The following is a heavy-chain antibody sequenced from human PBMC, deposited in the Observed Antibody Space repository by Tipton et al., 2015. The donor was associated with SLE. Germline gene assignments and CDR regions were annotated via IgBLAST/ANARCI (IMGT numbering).Heavy chain of an antibody. D-gene: IGHD1-1*01. Sequence: LRLSCTVSGGSMGTYCWSWIRQSPERGLEWIGHIYYAGTTNYNPSLESRVTMSVDTSSNQIFLRVSSVTAADTAIYYCARQRNWNRRGALDVWGQGTMVTVSS. CDR1: GGSMGTYC. J-gene: IGHJ3*01. CDR3: ARQRNWNRRGALDV. V-gene: IGHV4-59*01. CDR2: IYYAGTT.